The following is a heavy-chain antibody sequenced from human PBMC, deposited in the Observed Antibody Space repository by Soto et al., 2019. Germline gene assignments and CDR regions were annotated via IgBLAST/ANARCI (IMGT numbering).Heavy chain of an antibody. CDR2: ISSSTTTI. Sequence: GGSLRLSCTASGFTFSNFNINWVRQAPGKGLEWISYISSSTTTIFYADSVRGRFTISRDNAKNSLYLQMNSLRDEDTAVYYCARETSTYYYDSSAYVGFDYWGQGTLVTVSS. D-gene: IGHD3-22*01. CDR1: GFTFSNFN. V-gene: IGHV3-48*02. CDR3: ARETSTYYYDSSAYVGFDY. J-gene: IGHJ4*02.